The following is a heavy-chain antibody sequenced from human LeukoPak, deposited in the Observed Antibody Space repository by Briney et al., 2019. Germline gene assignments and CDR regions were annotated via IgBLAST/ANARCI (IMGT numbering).Heavy chain of an antibody. J-gene: IGHJ5*02. Sequence: SETLSLTCTVSGGSISSSSYSWGWIRQPPGKGLEWIGSIYYSGSTYYNPSLKSRVTISVDTSKNQFSLKLSSVTAADTAVYYCARQVNSGSYDADWFDPWGQGTLVTVSS. CDR2: IYYSGST. CDR3: ARQVNSGSYDADWFDP. V-gene: IGHV4-39*01. CDR1: GGSISSSSYS. D-gene: IGHD1-26*01.